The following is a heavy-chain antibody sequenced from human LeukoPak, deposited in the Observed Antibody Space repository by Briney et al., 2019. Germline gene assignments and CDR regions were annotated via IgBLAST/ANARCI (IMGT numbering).Heavy chain of an antibody. CDR3: ARDGYSYGYGYYYYYMDV. Sequence: GGSLRLSCVASRFTFNKYYMSWVRQAPGKGLQWVANINPDGSEKYYVDSVKGRFTISRDNAKNSLYLQMNSLRAEDTAVYYCARDGYSYGYGYYYYYMDVWGKGTTVTVSS. D-gene: IGHD5-18*01. CDR2: INPDGSEK. CDR1: RFTFNKYY. J-gene: IGHJ6*03. V-gene: IGHV3-7*01.